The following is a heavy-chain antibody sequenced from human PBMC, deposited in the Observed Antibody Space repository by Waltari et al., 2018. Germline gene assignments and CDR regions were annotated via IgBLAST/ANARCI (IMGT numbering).Heavy chain of an antibody. J-gene: IGHJ4*02. CDR3: ARRVSTGWQYNYFDY. CDR2: MHHSGTT. V-gene: IGHV4-38-2*01. D-gene: IGHD6-25*01. Sequence: GLVKPSETLSLTCAVSGYSISSGYYWSWIRQPPGEGLEWIGCMHHSGTTYYNPSLKSRVTISVDTSKNQFSLKLSSVTAADTAVYYCARRVSTGWQYNYFDYWGQGTPVTVSS. CDR1: GYSISSGYY.